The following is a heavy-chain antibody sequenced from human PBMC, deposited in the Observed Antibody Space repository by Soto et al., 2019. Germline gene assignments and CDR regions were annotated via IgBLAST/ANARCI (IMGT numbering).Heavy chain of an antibody. J-gene: IGHJ3*02. V-gene: IGHV4-31*03. CDR2: IYYSGST. D-gene: IGHD2-15*01. Sequence: SETLSLTCTVSGGSISSGGYYWSWIRQHPGKGLEWIGYIYYSGSTYYNPSLKSRVTISVDTSKNQFSLKLSSVTAADTAVYYCARVKYCSGGSCYLSGAFDIWGQGTMVTVSS. CDR3: ARVKYCSGGSCYLSGAFDI. CDR1: GGSISSGGYY.